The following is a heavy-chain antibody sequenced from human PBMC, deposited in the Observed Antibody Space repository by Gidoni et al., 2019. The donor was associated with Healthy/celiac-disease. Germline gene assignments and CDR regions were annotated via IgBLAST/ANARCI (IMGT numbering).Heavy chain of an antibody. D-gene: IGHD5-18*01. CDR1: GFTFSNAW. Sequence: EVQLVESGGGLVKPGGSLRLSCAASGFTFSNAWMSWVRQAPGKGLEWVGRIKSKTDGGTTDYAAPVKGRFTISRDDLKNTLYLQMNSLKTEDTAVYYCTTDGVDTAMVLPEYFQHWGQGTLVTVSS. CDR2: IKSKTDGGTT. J-gene: IGHJ1*01. CDR3: TTDGVDTAMVLPEYFQH. V-gene: IGHV3-15*01.